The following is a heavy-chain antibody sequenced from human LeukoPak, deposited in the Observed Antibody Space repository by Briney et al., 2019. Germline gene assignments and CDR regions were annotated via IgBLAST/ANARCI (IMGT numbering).Heavy chain of an antibody. CDR3: AAITGTPMAWFDP. CDR1: GGSFSGYY. D-gene: IGHD1-20*01. CDR2: INHSGST. Sequence: SETLSLTCAVYGGSFSGYYWSWIRQPPGKGLEWIGEINHSGSTNYNPSLKSRVTISVDTSKNQFSLKLSSVTAADTAVYCCAAITGTPMAWFDPWGQGTLVTVSS. V-gene: IGHV4-34*01. J-gene: IGHJ5*02.